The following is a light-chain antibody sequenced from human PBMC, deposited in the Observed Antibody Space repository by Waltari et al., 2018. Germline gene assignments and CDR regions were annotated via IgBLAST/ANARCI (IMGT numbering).Light chain of an antibody. J-gene: IGLJ1*01. CDR3: SSQAGSYNPCV. V-gene: IGLV2-8*01. CDR2: EVN. Sequence: QSALTQPPSACGSAGQSVTVSCTGTSRDVGAYAHVSWYQQHPGNAPKHIIYEVNKRPSRVPDRFAESKSRNTASLAVSGLQADDEATYYCSSQAGSYNPCVFGTGTKVAVI. CDR1: SRDVGAYAH.